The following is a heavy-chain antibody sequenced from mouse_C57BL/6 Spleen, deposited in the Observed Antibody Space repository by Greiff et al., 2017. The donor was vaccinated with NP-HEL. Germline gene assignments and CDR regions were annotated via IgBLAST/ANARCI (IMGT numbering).Heavy chain of an antibody. V-gene: IGHV5-17*01. J-gene: IGHJ4*01. CDR3: ARGELYYSIMDY. CDR1: GFTFSDYG. D-gene: IGHD2-5*01. CDR2: ILRGSSTI. Sequence: EVMLVESGGGLLKPGGSLKLSCAASGFTFSDYGMHWVRQAPEKGLEWAAYILRGSSTIYYADTVKGRFTISRDNAKNTLFLQMTSLRSEDTAMYYCARGELYYSIMDYWGQVTSVTVS.